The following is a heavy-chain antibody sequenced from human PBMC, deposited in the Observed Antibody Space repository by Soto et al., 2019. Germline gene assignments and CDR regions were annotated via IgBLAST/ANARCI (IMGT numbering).Heavy chain of an antibody. CDR2: IRSKANSYAT. J-gene: IGHJ1*01. CDR3: TANYYDGSGPRRLQH. Sequence: EVQLVESGGGLVQPGGSLKLSCAASGFTFSGSAMHWVRQASGKGLEWVGRIRSKANSYATAYAASVKGRFTISRDDSKNTAYLQMNSLKTEDTAVYYCTANYYDGSGPRRLQHWGQGTLVTVSS. V-gene: IGHV3-73*02. CDR1: GFTFSGSA. D-gene: IGHD3-22*01.